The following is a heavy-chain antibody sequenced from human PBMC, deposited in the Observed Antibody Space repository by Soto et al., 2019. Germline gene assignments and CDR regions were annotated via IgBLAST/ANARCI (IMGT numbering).Heavy chain of an antibody. D-gene: IGHD3-16*01. CDR3: AAAVPAEYVFPYYYMDV. J-gene: IGHJ6*03. CDR1: GASISSYR. CDR2: IYYSGSA. V-gene: IGHV4-59*01. Sequence: QVQLQESGPGLVKPSETLSLTCTVSGASISSYRWSWIRQTPGKGLEWIGYIYYSGSANYNPSLKSRVTFSVDTSKYQVSLKLSSVTAADTGVYYCAAAVPAEYVFPYYYMDVWGKGTTVTVSS.